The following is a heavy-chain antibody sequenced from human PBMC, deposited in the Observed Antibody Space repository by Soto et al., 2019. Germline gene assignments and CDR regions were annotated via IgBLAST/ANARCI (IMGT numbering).Heavy chain of an antibody. CDR2: IYPGYSDT. J-gene: IGHJ5*02. V-gene: IGHV5-51*01. D-gene: IGHD1-7*01. Sequence: EXLKISCKCSGYXFTSYLLVWVRQMPGKGLEWMGIIYPGYSDTRYSPSFQGQVTISADKSIRTAYLQWSSLKASDTAMYYCARTGTTWRRWFDPWGQGTLVTVSS. CDR1: GYXFTSYL. CDR3: ARTGTTWRRWFDP.